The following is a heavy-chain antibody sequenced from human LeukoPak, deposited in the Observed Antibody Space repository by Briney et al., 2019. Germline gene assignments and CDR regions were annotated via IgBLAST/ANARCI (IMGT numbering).Heavy chain of an antibody. CDR2: IYYSGST. J-gene: IGHJ4*02. V-gene: IGHV4-59*08. CDR3: ARVPSGYDWGYFDY. CDR1: GGSISSYY. D-gene: IGHD5-12*01. Sequence: PSETLSLTCTVSGGSISSYYWSWIRQPPGKGLEWIGYIYYSGSTNYNPSLKSRVTISVDTSKNQFSLKLSSVTAADTAVYYCARVPSGYDWGYFDYWGQGTLDTVSS.